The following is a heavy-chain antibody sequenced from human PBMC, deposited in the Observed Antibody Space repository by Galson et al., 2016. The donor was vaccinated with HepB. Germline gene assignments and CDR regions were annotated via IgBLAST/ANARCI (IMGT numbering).Heavy chain of an antibody. V-gene: IGHV4-34*01. CDR1: GGSFRDYY. J-gene: IGHJ5*02. Sequence: ETLSLTCGVYGGSFRDYYWTWIRQPPGKGLEWIGEITHTGRTNYNPSLKSRVTISVDPSKNQFSLTLRSVTVADTAMYYCARDDIAVAANIRWFDPWGQGTLVTVSS. CDR2: ITHTGRT. D-gene: IGHD6-19*01. CDR3: ARDDIAVAANIRWFDP.